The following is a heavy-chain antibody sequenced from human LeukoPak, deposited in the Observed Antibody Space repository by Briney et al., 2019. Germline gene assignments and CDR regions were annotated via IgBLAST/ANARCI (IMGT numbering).Heavy chain of an antibody. CDR3: AKKGSPLLGQNDY. Sequence: GGSLRLSCAASGFSFSTYAMSWVRQSPGKGLEWVSVISDSGGHTIYADSVKGRFTISRDNSRNTLYLQLGSLRAEDTAVYYCAKKGSPLLGQNDYWGQGTLVTVSS. D-gene: IGHD2-15*01. CDR1: GFSFSTYA. CDR2: ISDSGGHT. J-gene: IGHJ4*02. V-gene: IGHV3-23*01.